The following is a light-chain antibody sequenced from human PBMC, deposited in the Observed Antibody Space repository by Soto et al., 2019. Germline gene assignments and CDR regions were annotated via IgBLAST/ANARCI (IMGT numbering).Light chain of an antibody. CDR3: QQYYDAPQT. CDR1: QSILYSSNNKNY. J-gene: IGKJ1*01. Sequence: DIVMTQSPDSLAVSLGERATIICKSSQSILYSSNNKNYLAWYQQKPGQPPKLLIYWASTRESGVPDRFSGSGSGTDFTLTISSLQAGDVAVYYCQQYYDAPQTFGQGTKVEIK. CDR2: WAS. V-gene: IGKV4-1*01.